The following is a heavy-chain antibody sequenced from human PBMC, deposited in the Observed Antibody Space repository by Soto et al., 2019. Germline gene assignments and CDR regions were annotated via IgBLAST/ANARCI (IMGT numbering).Heavy chain of an antibody. V-gene: IGHV4-34*01. J-gene: IGHJ6*02. CDR1: GGSFSGYY. CDR3: ARAPTVTPLFRRYYYYYGMDV. CDR2: INHSGST. D-gene: IGHD4-17*01. Sequence: PSETLSLTCAVYGGSFSGYYWSWIRQPPGKGLEWIGEINHSGSTNYNPSLKSRVTISVDTSKNQFSLKLSSVTAADTAVYYCARAPTVTPLFRRYYYYYGMDVWGQGTTVTVSS.